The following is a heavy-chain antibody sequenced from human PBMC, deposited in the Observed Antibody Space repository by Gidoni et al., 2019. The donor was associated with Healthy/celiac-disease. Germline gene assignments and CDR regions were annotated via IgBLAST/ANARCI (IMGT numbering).Heavy chain of an antibody. J-gene: IGHJ3*02. CDR1: GFTFVNAW. D-gene: IGHD1-26*01. Sequence: EVQLVESGGGLVTPGVSLILSCDASGFTFVNAWMSWVCQAPGKGLEGWGSIKSKTDGGTKDYAAPVKGRFTISRDESKNTLYLQMNSLKTEDTAGYYWTTRDSRGGGVAFDIWGQGTMVTVSS. V-gene: IGHV3-15*01. CDR3: TTRDSRGGGVAFDI. CDR2: IKSKTDGGTK.